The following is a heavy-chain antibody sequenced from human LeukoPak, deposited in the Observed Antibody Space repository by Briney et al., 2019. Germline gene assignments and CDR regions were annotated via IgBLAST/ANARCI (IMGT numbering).Heavy chain of an antibody. Sequence: GGSLRLSCAASGFTFSSYSMNWVRQAPGQGLEWVSSIISSSSYIYYADSVKGRFTISRDNAKNSLYLQMNSLRAEDTAVYYCAREYGSSFDYWGQGTLVTVSS. V-gene: IGHV3-21*01. CDR3: AREYGSSFDY. D-gene: IGHD6-6*01. CDR1: GFTFSSYS. CDR2: IISSSSYI. J-gene: IGHJ4*02.